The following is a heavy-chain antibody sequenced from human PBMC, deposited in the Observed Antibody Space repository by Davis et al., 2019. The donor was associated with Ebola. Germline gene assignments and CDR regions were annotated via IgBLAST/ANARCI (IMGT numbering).Heavy chain of an antibody. Sequence: GESLKISCAASGLTFSSYGMHWVRQAPGKGLEWVSVIYDQSTAYADAVRGRFIISRDKSNNTLYLEMSSLRVDDTAVYYCATTQWLREFDNWGQGTLVTVSS. CDR2: IYDQST. V-gene: IGHV3-NL1*01. J-gene: IGHJ4*02. D-gene: IGHD6-19*01. CDR3: ATTQWLREFDN. CDR1: GLTFSSYG.